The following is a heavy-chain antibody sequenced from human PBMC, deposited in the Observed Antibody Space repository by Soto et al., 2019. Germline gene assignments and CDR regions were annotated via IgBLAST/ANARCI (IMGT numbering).Heavy chain of an antibody. CDR3: ARAAPSIVVVESFDY. J-gene: IGHJ4*02. D-gene: IGHD3-22*01. V-gene: IGHV1-46*01. CDR2: INPSGGST. CDR1: GYTFTSYY. Sequence: ASVKVSCKASGYTFTSYYMHWVRQAPGQGLEWMGIINPSGGSTSYAQKFQGRVTMTRDTSTSTVYMELSSLRSEDTAVYYCARAAPSIVVVESFDYWGQGTLVTVS.